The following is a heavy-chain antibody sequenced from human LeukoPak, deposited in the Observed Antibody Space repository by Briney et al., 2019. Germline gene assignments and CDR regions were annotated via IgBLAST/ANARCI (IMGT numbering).Heavy chain of an antibody. D-gene: IGHD6-13*01. CDR2: IIAGNGNT. J-gene: IGHJ3*02. CDR1: GGTFSSYA. CDR3: ARDHGSSKEDDACDI. V-gene: IGHV1-3*01. Sequence: ASVKVSCKASGGTFSSYAISWVRQAPGQGLEWMGGIIAGNGNTKYSQKLQGRITFTRDTSATIAYMELSSLRSEDTAVYYCARDHGSSKEDDACDIWGQGTVVTVSS.